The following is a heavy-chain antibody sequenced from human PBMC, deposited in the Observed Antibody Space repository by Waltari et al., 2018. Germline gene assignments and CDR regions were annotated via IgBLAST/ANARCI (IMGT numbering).Heavy chain of an antibody. D-gene: IGHD1-1*01. V-gene: IGHV4-59*01. CDR2: IYYSGST. Sequence: QVQLQESGPGLVKPSETLSLTCTVSGGSISSYYWSWIRQPPGKGLEWIWYIYYSGSTNYNPSLKSRVTISVDTSKNQFSLKLSSVTAADTAVYYCARANWPFFDYWGQGTLVTVSS. CDR3: ARANWPFFDY. CDR1: GGSISSYY. J-gene: IGHJ4*02.